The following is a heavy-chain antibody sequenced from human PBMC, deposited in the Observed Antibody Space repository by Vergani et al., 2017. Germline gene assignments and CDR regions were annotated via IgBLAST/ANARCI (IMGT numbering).Heavy chain of an antibody. CDR3: ARDRGFIVATPMTYYGMDV. D-gene: IGHD5-12*01. J-gene: IGHJ6*02. V-gene: IGHV1-69*13. Sequence: QVQLVQSGAEVKKPGSSVKVSCKASGGTFSSYANSWVRKAPGQGLEWMGRIIPIFCTANYAQKFQGRVTITADESTSTAYMELSSLRSEDTAVYYCARDRGFIVATPMTYYGMDVWGQGTTVTVSS. CDR2: IIPIFCTA. CDR1: GGTFSSYA.